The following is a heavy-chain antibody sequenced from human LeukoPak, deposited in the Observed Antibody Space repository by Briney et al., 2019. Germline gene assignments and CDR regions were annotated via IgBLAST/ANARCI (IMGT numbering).Heavy chain of an antibody. D-gene: IGHD3-10*01. J-gene: IGHJ4*02. V-gene: IGHV3-23*01. CDR3: AKASEYYGSGSYPIGGFY. CDR2: ISGSGGST. CDR1: GFTFGDYA. Sequence: PGGSLRLSCTASGFTFGDYAMSWVRQAPGKGLEWVSAISGSGGSTYYADSVKGRFTISRDNSKNTLYLQMNSLRAEDTAVYYCAKASEYYGSGSYPIGGFYWGQGTLVTVSS.